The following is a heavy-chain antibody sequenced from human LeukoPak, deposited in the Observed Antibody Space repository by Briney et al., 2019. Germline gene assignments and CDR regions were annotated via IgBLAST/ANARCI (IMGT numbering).Heavy chain of an antibody. D-gene: IGHD6-13*01. V-gene: IGHV3-23*01. CDR1: GFTFSSYA. Sequence: GGSLRLSCAASGFTFSSYAMSWVRQAPGKGLEWVSAISGSGGSTYYADSVKGRFTISRDNSKNTLYLQMNSLRAEDTAVYYCAKDPGYSSSGHNWFDPWGQGTLVTVSS. CDR2: ISGSGGST. J-gene: IGHJ5*02. CDR3: AKDPGYSSSGHNWFDP.